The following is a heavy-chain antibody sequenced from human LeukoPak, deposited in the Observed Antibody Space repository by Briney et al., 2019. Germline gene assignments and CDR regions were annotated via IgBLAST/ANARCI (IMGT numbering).Heavy chain of an antibody. CDR2: VSGSGGST. CDR3: ARGTMMVGP. CDR1: GFTFSSYA. D-gene: IGHD3-22*01. Sequence: GGSLRLSCAASGFTFSSYAMTWVRQAPGKGLEWVSDVSGSGGSTYYADSVKGRFTISRDNSKNTLYLQMSSLRAEDTAVYYCARGTMMVGPWGQGTQVTVSS. V-gene: IGHV3-23*01. J-gene: IGHJ5*02.